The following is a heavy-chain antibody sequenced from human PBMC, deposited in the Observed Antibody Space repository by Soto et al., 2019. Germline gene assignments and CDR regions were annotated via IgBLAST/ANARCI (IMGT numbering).Heavy chain of an antibody. J-gene: IGHJ4*02. D-gene: IGHD3-3*01. V-gene: IGHV3-7*03. CDR2: KKQDGSEK. CDR3: ARDRAFWSGYYNEYDY. CDR1: GFTFSSYW. Sequence: GESLKISCAASGFTFSSYWMSWVRQAPGKGLEWGANKKQDGSEKYYVDSVKGRFTISRDNAKNSLYLQMNSLRAEDTAVYYCARDRAFWSGYYNEYDYWGQGTLVTVSS.